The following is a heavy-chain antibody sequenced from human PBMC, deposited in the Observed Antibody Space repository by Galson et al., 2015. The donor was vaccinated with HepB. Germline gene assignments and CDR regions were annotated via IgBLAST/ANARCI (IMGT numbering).Heavy chain of an antibody. V-gene: IGHV3-30*03. CDR3: ARDSGYVSGWYAGRGGFDY. Sequence: SLRLSCAVSGFTLSSYAIHWVRQAPGKGLEWVTVISYDGRNQNYADSVMGRFTISRDNSKDTVYLQMSSLRADDTAVYYCARDSGYVSGWYAGRGGFDYWGQGTLVTVSS. CDR2: ISYDGRNQ. D-gene: IGHD6-19*01. CDR1: GFTLSSYA. J-gene: IGHJ4*02.